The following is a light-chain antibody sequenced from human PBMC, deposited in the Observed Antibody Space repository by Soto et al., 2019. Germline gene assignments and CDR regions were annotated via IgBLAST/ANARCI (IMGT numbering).Light chain of an antibody. CDR2: WAS. V-gene: IGKV4-1*01. CDR1: QSVLLRSDNKNY. CDR3: QQYDT. J-gene: IGKJ2*01. Sequence: DIVMTQSPDSVAVSLGERATINCKSSQSVLLRSDNKNYLAWYQHKSGQPPKLLIYWASTRESGVPDRFSGSGSGTDFTLAISSLQAEDVAVYYCQQYDTFGQGTKLEIK.